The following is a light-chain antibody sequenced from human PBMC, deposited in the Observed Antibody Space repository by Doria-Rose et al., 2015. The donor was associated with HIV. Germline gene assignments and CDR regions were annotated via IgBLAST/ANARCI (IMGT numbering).Light chain of an antibody. J-gene: IGKJ3*01. Sequence: TQSPESLGMSLGERATLNCKSNQSLLYTSKNYLAWYQQKPGQPPKLLIYWASTRQSGVPARFSGSGSGTDFTLTISSLEAEDVAVYYCQQYCDTPSFGPGTTVDTK. CDR2: WAS. CDR3: QQYCDTPS. V-gene: IGKV4-1*01. CDR1: QSLLYTSKNY.